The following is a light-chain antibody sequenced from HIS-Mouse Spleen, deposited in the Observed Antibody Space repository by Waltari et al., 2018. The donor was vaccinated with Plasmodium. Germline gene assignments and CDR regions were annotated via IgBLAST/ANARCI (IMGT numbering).Light chain of an antibody. CDR2: AAS. CDR3: QQSYSTWT. V-gene: IGKV1-39*01. CDR1: QSISSY. J-gene: IGKJ1*01. Sequence: DIQMTQSPSSLSASVGVRVTITCRASQSISSYLNWYQQKPGKAPKLLIYAASSLQSGVPSRFSGSGSGTDFTLTISSLQPEYFATYYCQQSYSTWTFGQGTKVEIK.